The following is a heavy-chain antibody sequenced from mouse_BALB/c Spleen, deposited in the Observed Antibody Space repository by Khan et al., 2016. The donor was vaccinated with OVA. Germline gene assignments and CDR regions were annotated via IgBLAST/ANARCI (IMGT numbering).Heavy chain of an antibody. D-gene: IGHD2-4*01. V-gene: IGHV3-2*02. Sequence: VQLKESGPGLVKPSQSLSLTCTVTGYSITSEYTWNWIRQFPGNKLEWMGFISYSGNPRYNPSLESRISITRDTSKNQFFLQLNSVTSEDTATYYCARKDYYDYDPFPYWGQGTLVTVSA. CDR3: ARKDYYDYDPFPY. J-gene: IGHJ3*01. CDR2: ISYSGNP. CDR1: GYSITSEYT.